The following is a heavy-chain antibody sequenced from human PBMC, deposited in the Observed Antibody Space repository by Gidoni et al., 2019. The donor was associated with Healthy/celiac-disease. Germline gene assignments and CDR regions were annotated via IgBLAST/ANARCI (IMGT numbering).Heavy chain of an antibody. CDR3: AKDRGYSYVPFDY. V-gene: IGHV3-23*01. J-gene: IGHJ4*02. Sequence: EVQLLESGGGLVQPGGSLSLTWAASGFTFSSYAMSWVRQAPGKGLECVSAISGSGGSTYYADSVKGRFTISRDNSKNTLYLQMNSLRAEDTAVYYCAKDRGYSYVPFDYWGQGTLVTVSS. CDR1: GFTFSSYA. CDR2: ISGSGGST. D-gene: IGHD5-18*01.